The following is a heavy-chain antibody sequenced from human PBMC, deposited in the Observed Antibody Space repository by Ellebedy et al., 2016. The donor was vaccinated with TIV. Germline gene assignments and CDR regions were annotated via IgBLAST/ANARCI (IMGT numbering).Heavy chain of an antibody. J-gene: IGHJ3*01. CDR3: AKHVATRVVDASDF. Sequence: PGGSLRLSCTMSGFNFNTYAMSWFRQAPGKGLEWVSGLGISAYPKYYADSGKGRFTISRDNAKNTTHLYISNLRAEDTAIYYCAKHVATRVVDASDFWGQGTLVTVSS. V-gene: IGHV3-23*01. CDR1: GFNFNTYA. CDR2: LGISAYPK.